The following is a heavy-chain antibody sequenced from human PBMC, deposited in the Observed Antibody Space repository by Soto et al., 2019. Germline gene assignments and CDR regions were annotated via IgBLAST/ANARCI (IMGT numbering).Heavy chain of an antibody. CDR2: IYYSGST. D-gene: IGHD1-26*01. J-gene: IGHJ6*02. Sequence: PSETLSLTCAVSGGSISSSSYYWGWIRQPPGKGLEWIGSIYYSGSTYYNPSLKSRVTISVDTSKNQFSLKLSSVTAADTAMYYCARHDLGATSYYYYYYGMDVWGQGTTVTVSS. V-gene: IGHV4-39*01. CDR3: ARHDLGATSYYYYYYGMDV. CDR1: GGSISSSSYY.